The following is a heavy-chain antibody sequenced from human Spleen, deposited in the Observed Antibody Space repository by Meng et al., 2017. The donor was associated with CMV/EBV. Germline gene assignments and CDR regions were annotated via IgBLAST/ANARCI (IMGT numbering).Heavy chain of an antibody. CDR1: GFTFSSYS. CDR3: GRELATVGATDF. CDR2: ISSSSSYI. J-gene: IGHJ4*02. D-gene: IGHD1-26*01. Sequence: GESLKISCAASGFTFSSYSMNWVRQAPGKGLEWVSSISSSSSYIYYADSMKDRFTISRDNAKNSVYLQMDSLRAEDTAVYYCGRELATVGATDFWGQGTLVTVSS. V-gene: IGHV3-21*01.